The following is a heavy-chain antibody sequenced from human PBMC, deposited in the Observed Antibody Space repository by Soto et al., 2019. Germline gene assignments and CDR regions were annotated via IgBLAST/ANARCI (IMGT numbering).Heavy chain of an antibody. J-gene: IGHJ3*01. CDR3: VRGDKGGFHL. Sequence: EVQLVESEGGLVQRGGSLRLSCAASGFTFNYYWMHWVRQAPGQGLMWVSHIQNDGSRTTYADSVKGRFTISRDNAKNTLYQQMNSLRAEDTAVYYCVRGDKGGFHLWGQGTTVTVFS. D-gene: IGHD2-21*02. V-gene: IGHV3-74*01. CDR1: GFTFNYYW. CDR2: IQNDGSRT.